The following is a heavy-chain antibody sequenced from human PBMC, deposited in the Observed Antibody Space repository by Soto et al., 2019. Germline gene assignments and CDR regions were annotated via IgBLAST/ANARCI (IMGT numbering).Heavy chain of an antibody. CDR1: GFSLTTRPVG. V-gene: IGHV2-5*02. CDR2: IYWDDDK. J-gene: IGHJ4*02. Sequence: SGPTLVNPTQTLILTCSFSGFSLTTRPVGVAWIRQPPGKALEWLAVIYWDDDKRYSPSLRSRLTISKDTSKNQVVPSMTNMDPVDTATYYCAHRLGGFTWNDGYLDYWGQGTLVTVSS. D-gene: IGHD1-1*01. CDR3: AHRLGGFTWNDGYLDY.